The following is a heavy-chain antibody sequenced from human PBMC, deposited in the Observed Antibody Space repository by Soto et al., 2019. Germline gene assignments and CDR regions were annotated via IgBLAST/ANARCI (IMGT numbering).Heavy chain of an antibody. CDR3: ARDPYFSSPNWFDP. V-gene: IGHV3-33*01. D-gene: IGHD3-10*01. J-gene: IGHJ5*02. Sequence: GSLGPSCAASGFTFSSYGMHWVRQAPGKGLEWVAFIWYDGNNKYYADSVKGRFTISRDNSKNTLYLQMNNLRVEDTAVYYCARDPYFSSPNWFDPWGQGTLVTVYS. CDR2: IWYDGNNK. CDR1: GFTFSSYG.